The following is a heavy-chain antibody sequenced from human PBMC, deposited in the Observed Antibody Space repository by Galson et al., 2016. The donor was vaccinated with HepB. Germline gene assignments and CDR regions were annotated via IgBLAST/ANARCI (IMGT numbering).Heavy chain of an antibody. J-gene: IGHJ4*02. D-gene: IGHD6-19*01. CDR1: GGSISSSSYK. Sequence: SETLSLTCSVSGGSISSSSYKWGWIRQPPGKGLEWIGNICYSGATYYNPSLSSRVTISIDTSKNQFSLKLSSVTAADTAVYYCARHRYSSAWGENDYWGQGTLVTVSS. CDR3: ARHRYSSAWGENDY. V-gene: IGHV4-39*01. CDR2: ICYSGAT.